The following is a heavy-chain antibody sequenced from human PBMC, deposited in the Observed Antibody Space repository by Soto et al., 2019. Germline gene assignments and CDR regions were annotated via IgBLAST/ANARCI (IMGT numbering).Heavy chain of an antibody. V-gene: IGHV1-24*01. J-gene: IGHJ6*02. D-gene: IGHD3-10*01. Sequence: ASVKVSCKVSGYTLTELSMHWVRQAPGKGLEWMGGFDPEDGETIYAQKFQGRVTMTEDTSTDTAYMELSSLRSEDTAVYYCATDLLYGSGSYRFVPYYYYGMDGWGQGIMVTVSS. CDR2: FDPEDGET. CDR3: ATDLLYGSGSYRFVPYYYYGMDG. CDR1: GYTLTELS.